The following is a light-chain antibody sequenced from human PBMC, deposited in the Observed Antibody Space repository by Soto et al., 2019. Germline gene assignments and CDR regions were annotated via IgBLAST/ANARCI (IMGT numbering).Light chain of an antibody. CDR2: ITS. J-gene: IGKJ1*01. Sequence: DIQMTQSPSSLSAFAGDRVTITCRAGQSIGTSLNWYQQKVGKAPKLLIYITSNLQSGVPSRISGSGSGTDFTLTISSLQPEDFATYYCQQSYSMPGTFGQGTKVDI. V-gene: IGKV1-39*01. CDR3: QQSYSMPGT. CDR1: QSIGTS.